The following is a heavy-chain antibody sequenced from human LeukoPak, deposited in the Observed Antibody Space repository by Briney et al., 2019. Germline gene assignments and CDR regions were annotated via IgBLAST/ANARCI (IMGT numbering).Heavy chain of an antibody. CDR1: GYTFTMYY. CDR2: INPNDGAT. J-gene: IGHJ4*02. V-gene: IGHV1-46*01. D-gene: IGHD5-12*01. Sequence: ASVKVSCKASGYTFTMYYIHWVRQAPGQGLEWMGMINPNDGATTYTQRFQGRVTMTRNTSISTAYMELSSLRSEDTAVYYCARGLVATIVDYWGQGTLVTVSS. CDR3: ARGLVATIVDY.